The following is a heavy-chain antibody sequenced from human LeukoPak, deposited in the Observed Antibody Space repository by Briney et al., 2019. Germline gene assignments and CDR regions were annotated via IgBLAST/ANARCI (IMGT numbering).Heavy chain of an antibody. V-gene: IGHV4-61*08. D-gene: IGHD2/OR15-2a*01. J-gene: IGHJ5*02. CDR2: TYYSGRT. CDR1: GGSVSSSGYS. Sequence: SETLSLTCTVSGGSVSSSGYSWNWIRQPPGKTLEWIGYTYYSGRTNYNPSLKSRLTISLDTSKNQFSLRLTSVTAADTAVYYCALRRLTSAQIIEDNWFDPWGQGTLVTVSS. CDR3: ALRRLTSAQIIEDNWFDP.